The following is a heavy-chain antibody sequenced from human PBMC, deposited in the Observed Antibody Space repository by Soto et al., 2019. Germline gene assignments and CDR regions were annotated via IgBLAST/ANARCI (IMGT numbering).Heavy chain of an antibody. J-gene: IGHJ6*04. D-gene: IGHD6-13*01. CDR2: IYYSGST. CDR1: GGSISSYY. CDR3: ARVATAAVWDYYGMDV. V-gene: IGHV4-59*01. Sequence: PSETLSLTCTVSGGSISSYYWSWIRQPPGKGLEWIGYIYYSGSTNYNPSLKSRVTISVDTSKNQFSLKLSSVAAADTAVYYCARVATAAVWDYYGMDVWGKGTTVTVSS.